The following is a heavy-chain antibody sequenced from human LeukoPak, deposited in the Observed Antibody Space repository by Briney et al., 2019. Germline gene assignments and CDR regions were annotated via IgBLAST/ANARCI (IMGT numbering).Heavy chain of an antibody. CDR1: GFTFSSYE. Sequence: GGSLRLSCAASGFTFSSYEMNWVRQAPGKGLEWVSYISSSGSTIYYADSVKGRFTISRDNAKNSLYLQMNSLGAEDTAVYYCARSKLLLPDGMDVWGKGTTVTVSS. V-gene: IGHV3-48*03. D-gene: IGHD2/OR15-2a*01. CDR3: ARSKLLLPDGMDV. J-gene: IGHJ6*04. CDR2: ISSSGSTI.